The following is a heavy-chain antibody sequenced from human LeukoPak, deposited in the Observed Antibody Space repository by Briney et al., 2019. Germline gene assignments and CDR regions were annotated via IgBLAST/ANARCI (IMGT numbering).Heavy chain of an antibody. V-gene: IGHV4-30-2*01. CDR3: ARGLIVPSTIFDY. CDR2: ISHSGGT. CDR1: GDSISSGTYS. Sequence: PSETLSLTCAVSGDSISSGTYSWTWIRQPPGKGLEWIGFISHSGGTYYNPSLKSRVTMSVDRSENRFSLKLSSVTAADTAVYYCARGLIVPSTIFDYWGQGALVTVSS. J-gene: IGHJ4*02. D-gene: IGHD2-2*01.